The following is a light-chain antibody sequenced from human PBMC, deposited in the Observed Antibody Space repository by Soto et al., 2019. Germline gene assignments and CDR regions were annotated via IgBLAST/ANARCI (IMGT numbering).Light chain of an antibody. V-gene: IGLV2-14*02. CDR1: SSDIGSYHL. Sequence: QSALTQPASVSGSPRQSITISCTGTSSDIGSYHLVSWYQQHPGKAPKLIIYEGSKRPSGVSNRFSGSKSGNTASLTISGLQAEDEADYYCSSFSSDTTLFVFGGGTKLTVL. J-gene: IGLJ1*01. CDR3: SSFSSDTTLFV. CDR2: EGS.